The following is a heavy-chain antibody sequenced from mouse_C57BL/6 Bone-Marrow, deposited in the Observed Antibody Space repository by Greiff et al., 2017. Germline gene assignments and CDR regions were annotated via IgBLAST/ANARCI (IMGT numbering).Heavy chain of an antibody. CDR2: IDPANGNT. CDR1: GFNIKNTY. Sequence: EVQRVESVAELVRPGASVKLSCTASGFNIKNTYMHWVKQRPEQGLEWIGRIDPANGNTKYAPKFQGKATITADTSSNTAYLQLSSLTSEDTAIYYCARGYYYGSSPYYFDYWGQGTTLTVSS. D-gene: IGHD1-1*01. V-gene: IGHV14-3*01. J-gene: IGHJ2*01. CDR3: ARGYYYGSSPYYFDY.